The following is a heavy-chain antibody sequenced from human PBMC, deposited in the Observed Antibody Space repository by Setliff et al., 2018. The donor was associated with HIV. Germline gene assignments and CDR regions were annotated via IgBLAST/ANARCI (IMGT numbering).Heavy chain of an antibody. J-gene: IGHJ4*02. CDR1: GGSINSGGYY. D-gene: IGHD3-22*01. V-gene: IGHV4-31*11. CDR3: ARASYSYDSTGYLY. CDR2: IHYSGST. Sequence: SETLSLTCAVSGGSINSGGYYWTWIRQHPGMGLEWIGYIHYSGSTDYNPSLKSRVTISVDPSKNQFSLKMNSVTAADTAVYYCARASYSYDSTGYLYWGQGTLVTVSS.